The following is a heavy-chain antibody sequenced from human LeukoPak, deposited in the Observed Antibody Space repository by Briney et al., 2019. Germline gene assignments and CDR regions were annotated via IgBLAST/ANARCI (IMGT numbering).Heavy chain of an antibody. CDR3: ARDASEAFWSGYSPTYFYYYYMDV. V-gene: IGHV4-59*01. D-gene: IGHD3-3*01. J-gene: IGHJ6*03. CDR2: IYYSGST. CDR1: GGSITNYY. Sequence: PSETLSLTCTISGGSITNYYWSWLRQPPGKGLEWIGYIYYSGSTSYNPSLKSRVTISVDTSKNQFSLKLSSVTAADTAVYYCARDASEAFWSGYSPTYFYYYYMDVWGKGTTVTVSS.